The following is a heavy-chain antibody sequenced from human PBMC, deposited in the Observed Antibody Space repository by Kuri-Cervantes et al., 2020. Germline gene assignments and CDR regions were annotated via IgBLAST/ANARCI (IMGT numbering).Heavy chain of an antibody. J-gene: IGHJ4*02. Sequence: GESLKISCKASGYTFTSYGISWVRQAPGQGLEWMGWINTNTGNPTYAQGFTGRFVFSLDTSVSTAYLQISSLKAEDTAMYYCARDSRGVATINHWGQGTLVTVSS. D-gene: IGHD5-24*01. CDR3: ARDSRGVATINH. CDR1: GYTFTSYG. V-gene: IGHV7-4-1*02. CDR2: INTNTGNP.